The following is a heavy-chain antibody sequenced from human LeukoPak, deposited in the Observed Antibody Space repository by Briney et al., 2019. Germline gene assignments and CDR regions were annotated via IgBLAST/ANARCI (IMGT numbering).Heavy chain of an antibody. V-gene: IGHV1-18*01. D-gene: IGHD6-19*01. Sequence: ASVKVSCKASGYTFPSYGISWLRPAPGQGLEWMEWISAYKANTNYAQKIQGRVTRTTDTSTSTAYMELRSLRSDDTAVYYCARDGIAVDGTRCHFWGQRTLVTVSS. CDR3: ARDGIAVDGTRCHF. CDR1: GYTFPSYG. J-gene: IGHJ4*02. CDR2: ISAYKANT.